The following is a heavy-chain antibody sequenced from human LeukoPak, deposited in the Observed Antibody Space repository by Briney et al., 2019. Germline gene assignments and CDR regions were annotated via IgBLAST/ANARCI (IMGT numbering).Heavy chain of an antibody. J-gene: IGHJ4*02. V-gene: IGHV4-39*01. Sequence: SETLSLTCTVSGVSPTNGIYCWAWIRQPPGKGLEWLGSVHNVGSTYYNLSLRSRVTMSIDTSKNQFSLRLNSVTAADTAVYYCARHAEYNSGWHFYLDHWGQGILVTVSS. CDR2: VHNVGST. D-gene: IGHD6-19*01. CDR1: GVSPTNGIYC. CDR3: ARHAEYNSGWHFYLDH.